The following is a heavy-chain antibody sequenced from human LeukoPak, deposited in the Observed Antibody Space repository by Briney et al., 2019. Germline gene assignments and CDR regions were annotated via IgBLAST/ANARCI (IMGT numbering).Heavy chain of an antibody. CDR1: GGSVSSGHYY. Sequence: SETLSLTCSVSGGSVSSGHYYWGWIRQPPGEGLQWIGNIYYSGSTYYNPSLESRVTISLDTSKNYFSLKLGSVTAADTAVYYCARQVSDYYYYYMDVWGKGTAVTVSS. J-gene: IGHJ6*03. D-gene: IGHD5/OR15-5a*01. CDR2: IYYSGST. V-gene: IGHV4-39*01. CDR3: ARQVSDYYYYYMDV.